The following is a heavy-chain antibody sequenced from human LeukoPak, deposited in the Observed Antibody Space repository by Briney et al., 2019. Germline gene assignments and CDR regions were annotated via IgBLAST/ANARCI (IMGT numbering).Heavy chain of an antibody. V-gene: IGHV5-10-1*01. CDR2: IDPKDADT. D-gene: IGHD3-10*01. CDR3: ARHYGYAPGTL. J-gene: IGHJ4*02. CDR1: GFNFPSFC. Sequence: GESLKISCQGLGFNFPSFCISLVRQKPGKGLEWMGRIDPKDADTTYSTAFQGHVSLSVDQSNTTVYLQWSSLRASDTAIYYCARHYGYAPGTLGGEGTLVTVSS.